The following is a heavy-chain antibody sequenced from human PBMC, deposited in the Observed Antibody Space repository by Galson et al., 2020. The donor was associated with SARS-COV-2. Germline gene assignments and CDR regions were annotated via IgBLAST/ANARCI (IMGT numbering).Heavy chain of an antibody. V-gene: IGHV1-2*02. J-gene: IGHJ6*02. CDR3: VRGRATHGMDV. CDR1: GYTLTGFY. Sequence: GESLKISCKASGYTLTGFYIDWVRQAPGQGLEWMGRMNPNSGGTDYAQRFQGRVTMTRDTSISTAYMDLSSLRSDDTAIYYCVRGRATHGMDVWGQGTTVTVSS. CDR2: MNPNSGGT.